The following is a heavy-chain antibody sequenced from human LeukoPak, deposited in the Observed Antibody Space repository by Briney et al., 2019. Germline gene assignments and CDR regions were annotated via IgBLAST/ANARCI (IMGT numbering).Heavy chain of an antibody. CDR3: AKTRRDGYNSRREYYFDY. CDR2: ITGSGGST. Sequence: ETLSLTCAVYGGSFSGYYWSWIRQPPGKGLEWVSGITGSGGSTYYADSVKGRFTISRDNSKNTLYLQMNSLRAEDTAVYYCAKTRRDGYNSRREYYFDYWGQGTLVTVSS. V-gene: IGHV3-23*01. D-gene: IGHD5-24*01. CDR1: GGSFSGYY. J-gene: IGHJ4*02.